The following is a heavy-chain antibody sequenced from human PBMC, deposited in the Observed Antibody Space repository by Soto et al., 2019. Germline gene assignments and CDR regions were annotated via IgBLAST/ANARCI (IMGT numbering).Heavy chain of an antibody. D-gene: IGHD3-10*01. CDR3: ATDSAGRGPFDT. J-gene: IGHJ5*02. Sequence: SETLSLTCTISGGSFSTNYWSWIRQAPGKGLEWIGYTYNTWSTKNNPSLKSRAPISVATSKNQFSLTLNSAAAADTAVYYCATDSAGRGPFDTWGPGIPVNVS. V-gene: IGHV4-59*13. CDR2: TYNTWST. CDR1: GGSFSTNY.